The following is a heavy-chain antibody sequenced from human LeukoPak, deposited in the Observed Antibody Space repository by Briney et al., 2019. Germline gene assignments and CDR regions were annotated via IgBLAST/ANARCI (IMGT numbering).Heavy chain of an antibody. CDR1: GFTVSSNY. J-gene: IGHJ4*02. D-gene: IGHD6-19*01. CDR3: ARFETVAVKSLDY. CDR2: ISGSSEHI. V-gene: IGHV3-21*01. Sequence: GGSLRLSCAASGFTVSSNYMSWVRQAPGKGLEWVSSISGSSEHILYADSVKGRFTISRDNAKNLLYLQMNSLRAEDTAVYYCARFETVAVKSLDYWGQGTLVSVSS.